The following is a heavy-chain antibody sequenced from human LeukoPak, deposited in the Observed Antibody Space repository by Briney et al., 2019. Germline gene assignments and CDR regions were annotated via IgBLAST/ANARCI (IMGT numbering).Heavy chain of an antibody. CDR2: IKQDGSEK. Sequence: GGSLRLSGAVSGFPFSSYWMSWVRQAPGKGLEWVANIKQDGSEKYYVDSVKGRFTIYRDNAKNSLYLQMNSLRAEDTAVYYCARRAVVVPAAIGTFDYWGQGTLVTVSS. D-gene: IGHD2-2*02. CDR3: ARRAVVVPAAIGTFDY. V-gene: IGHV3-7*01. J-gene: IGHJ4*02. CDR1: GFPFSSYW.